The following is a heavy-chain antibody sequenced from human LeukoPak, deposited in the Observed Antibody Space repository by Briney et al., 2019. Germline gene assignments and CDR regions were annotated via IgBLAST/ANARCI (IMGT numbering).Heavy chain of an antibody. Sequence: GGSLRLSCAASGFTFSNAWMNWVRQAPGKGLEWVGRIKSKTDGGTTDYAAPVKGRFTISSDDSKNTLYLQMNSLKTEDTAVYYCSTTYYYDSSEGYWGQGTLVTVSS. CDR3: STTYYYDSSEGY. J-gene: IGHJ4*02. D-gene: IGHD3-22*01. CDR1: GFTFSNAW. CDR2: IKSKTDGGTT. V-gene: IGHV3-15*07.